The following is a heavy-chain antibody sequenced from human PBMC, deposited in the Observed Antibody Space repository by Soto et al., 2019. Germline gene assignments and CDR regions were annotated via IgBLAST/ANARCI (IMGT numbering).Heavy chain of an antibody. CDR2: LTGSGDST. Sequence: EVQLLESGGGLVQPGGSLRLSCAAYGFTFSSFAMTWVRQAPGKGLEWVSSLTGSGDSTYYADSVKGRFTISRDNSKNTLYLQMTSLRADDTALYYCAKGTAATTGDMAYWGQGTLVTVSS. CDR3: AKGTAATTGDMAY. CDR1: GFTFSSFA. D-gene: IGHD4-17*01. V-gene: IGHV3-23*01. J-gene: IGHJ4*02.